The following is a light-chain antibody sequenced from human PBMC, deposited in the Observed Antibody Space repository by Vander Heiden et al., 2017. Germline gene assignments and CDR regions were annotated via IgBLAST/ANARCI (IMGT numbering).Light chain of an antibody. CDR3: QQYNNWPPDT. CDR1: QSVSSN. Sequence: ELVMTQSPATLSVSPGERATLSCRASQSVSSNLAWYQQKPGQAPRLLIYGSSTRATGIPARFSGSGSGTEFTLTIGSLQSEDFAVYYCQQYNNWPPDTFGQGTKLEIK. V-gene: IGKV3-15*01. CDR2: GSS. J-gene: IGKJ2*01.